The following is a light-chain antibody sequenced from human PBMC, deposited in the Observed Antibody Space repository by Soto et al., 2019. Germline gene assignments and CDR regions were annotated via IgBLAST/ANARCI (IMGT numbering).Light chain of an antibody. V-gene: IGLV2-14*01. Sequence: QSALTQPASVSGSLGQSITISCTGTSSDVGAYNYVSWYQQHPGKAPKLMIYEVTNRPSGVSNRFSGSKSGTTASLTISGPQAEDEADYYCSSYGTNIRWLFGGGTKLTVL. CDR1: SSDVGAYNY. CDR2: EVT. J-gene: IGLJ3*02. CDR3: SSYGTNIRWL.